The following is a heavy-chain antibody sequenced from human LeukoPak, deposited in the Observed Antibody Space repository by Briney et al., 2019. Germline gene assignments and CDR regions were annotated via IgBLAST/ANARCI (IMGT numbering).Heavy chain of an antibody. D-gene: IGHD3-16*01. J-gene: IGHJ3*02. CDR2: ISWDGGST. CDR3: ARDYSYDYVWGGCDAFDI. V-gene: IGHV3-43D*03. CDR1: GFTFDDYA. Sequence: GESLRLSCAASGFTFDDYAMHWVRQTPGNGLGWVSLISWDGGSTYYADSVKGRFTISRDNAKNSLYLQMNSLRAEDTGVYYCARDYSYDYVWGGCDAFDIWGQGTMVTVSS.